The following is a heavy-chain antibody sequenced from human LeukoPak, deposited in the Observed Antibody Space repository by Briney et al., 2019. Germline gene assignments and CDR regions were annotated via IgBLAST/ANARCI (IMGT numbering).Heavy chain of an antibody. CDR3: ARVRGYNYGLVDY. V-gene: IGHV3-74*01. CDR1: GFTFIRHW. J-gene: IGHJ4*02. CDR2: MNDDGSST. D-gene: IGHD5-18*01. Sequence: GGSLRLSCVVSGFTFIRHWMHWVRQAPGKGLVWVSRMNDDGSSTSYAEALKGRFTISRDNAKNTLYLHMSNLRAEDTAVYYCARVRGYNYGLVDYWGQGTLVTVSS.